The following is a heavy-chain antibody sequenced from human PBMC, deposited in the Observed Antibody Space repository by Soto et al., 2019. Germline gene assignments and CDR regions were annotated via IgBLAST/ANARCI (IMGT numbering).Heavy chain of an antibody. V-gene: IGHV4-4*07. Sequence: SETLSLTCTVSGGSISSYYWSWIRQPAGKGLEWIGRIYTSGSTNYNPSLKSRVTMSVDTSKNQFSLKLSSVTGADTAVYYCSRDGGLAVAGSFDYWGQGTLVTVSS. J-gene: IGHJ4*02. CDR1: GGSISSYY. D-gene: IGHD6-19*01. CDR2: IYTSGST. CDR3: SRDGGLAVAGSFDY.